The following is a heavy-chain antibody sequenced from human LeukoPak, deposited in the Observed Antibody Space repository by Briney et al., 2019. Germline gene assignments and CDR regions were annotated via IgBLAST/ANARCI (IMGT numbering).Heavy chain of an antibody. D-gene: IGHD3-22*01. J-gene: IGHJ4*02. CDR2: TGSNGVT. CDR3: GIRDTSDYYVF. CDR1: GFTFSSYA. Sequence: GGSLRLSCAASGFTFSSYAMNWVRQAPGKGLEWVSATGSNGVTYYADSVKGRFTISRDNSKNALYLQMNGLRTDDTAVYYCGIRDTSDYYVFWGQGTLVTVSS. V-gene: IGHV3-23*01.